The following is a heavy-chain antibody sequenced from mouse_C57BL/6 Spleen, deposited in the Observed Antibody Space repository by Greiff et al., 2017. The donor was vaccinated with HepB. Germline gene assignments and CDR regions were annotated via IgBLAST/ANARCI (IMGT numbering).Heavy chain of an antibody. D-gene: IGHD1-1*01. J-gene: IGHJ3*01. Sequence: VQLQQSGAELARPGASVKLSCKASGYTFTSYGISWVKQRTGQGLEWIGEIYPRSGNTYYNEKFKGKATLTADKSSSTAYMELRSLTSEDSAVYFCASHYYGSSYGAYWGQRTRVTVSA. V-gene: IGHV1-81*01. CDR2: IYPRSGNT. CDR1: GYTFTSYG. CDR3: ASHYYGSSYGAY.